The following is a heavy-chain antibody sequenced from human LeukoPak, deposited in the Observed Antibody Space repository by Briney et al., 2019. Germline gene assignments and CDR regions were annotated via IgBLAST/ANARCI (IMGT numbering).Heavy chain of an antibody. CDR3: ARGNDYYDSSKHPEFDY. D-gene: IGHD3-22*01. J-gene: IGHJ4*02. CDR2: ISAYNGNT. CDR1: GYTFTSYG. V-gene: IGHV1-18*01. Sequence: GASVKVSRKASGYTFTSYGISWARQAPGQGLEWMGWISAYNGNTNYAQKLQGRVTMTRDTSTSTVYMELSSLRSEDTAVYYCARGNDYYDSSKHPEFDYWGQGTLVTVSS.